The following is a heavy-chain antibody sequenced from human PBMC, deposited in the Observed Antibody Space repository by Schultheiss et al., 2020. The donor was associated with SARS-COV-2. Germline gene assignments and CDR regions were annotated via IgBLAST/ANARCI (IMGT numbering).Heavy chain of an antibody. CDR2: IDWDDDK. D-gene: IGHD2-8*01. V-gene: IGHV2-70*12. J-gene: IGHJ4*02. CDR1: GGSISSYY. Sequence: TLSLTCTVSGGSISSYYWSWIRQPPGKALEWLARIDWDDDKYYSTSLKTRLTITKDTSKNQVVLTMTNMDPVDTATYYCAHHPVSDPFDYWGQGTLVTVSS. CDR3: AHHPVSDPFDY.